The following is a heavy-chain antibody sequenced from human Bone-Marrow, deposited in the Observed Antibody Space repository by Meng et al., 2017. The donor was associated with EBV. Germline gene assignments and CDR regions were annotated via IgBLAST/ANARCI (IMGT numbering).Heavy chain of an antibody. CDR3: ASESGRGFTPDY. V-gene: IGHV1-69*01. CDR1: GGTFRSDA. J-gene: IGHJ4*02. Sequence: GQLGRVGAGVKKPGSSVRASCKTPGGTFRSDACSWVRQAPGQGLEWMGGLIPMSDAPHYAQKFQDRVRITADESTSTHYMDLSGLRSEDTAVYYCASESGRGFTPDYWGQGTLVTVSS. D-gene: IGHD3-10*01. CDR2: LIPMSDAP.